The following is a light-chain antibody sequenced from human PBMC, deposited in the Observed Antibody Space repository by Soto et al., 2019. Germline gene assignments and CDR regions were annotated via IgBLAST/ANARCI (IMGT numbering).Light chain of an antibody. CDR1: SSNIGDNY. V-gene: IGLV1-47*01. J-gene: IGLJ3*02. CDR3: AAWDGSHWV. Sequence: QSVLTQPPSASGTPGQRVTISCSGSSSNIGDNYVYWYQQLPGTAPKLLMSRNNQRPSGVPDRFTGSKSGTSASLAISGLRSEDEAAYYCAAWDGSHWVFGGGTKLTVL. CDR2: RNN.